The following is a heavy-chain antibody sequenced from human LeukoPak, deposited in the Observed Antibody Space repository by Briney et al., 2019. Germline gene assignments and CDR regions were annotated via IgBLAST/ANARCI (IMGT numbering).Heavy chain of an antibody. CDR1: RFTFSSYW. CDR3: ARGGGLDV. CDR2: INHNGNVN. Sequence: GGALRLSCAASRFTFSSYWMNWARQAPGKGLEWVASINHNGNVNYYVDSVKGRFTISRDNAKNSLYLQMSNLRAEDTAVYFCARGGGLDVWGQGATVTVSS. V-gene: IGHV3-7*03. J-gene: IGHJ6*02. D-gene: IGHD3-16*01.